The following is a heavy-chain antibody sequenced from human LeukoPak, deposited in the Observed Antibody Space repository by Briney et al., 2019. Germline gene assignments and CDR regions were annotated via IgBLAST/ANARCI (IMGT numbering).Heavy chain of an antibody. CDR3: ARTCRYYGSGGYYNVRYYYYYMDV. CDR1: GGSLSSSSYY. Sequence: SETLSLTCTVSGGSLSSSSYYWGWIRQPRGKGLEWIGSIYYSGSTYNNPSLKRRYTLSVDTSMNQFSVKQSSVPAADTAVYYCARTCRYYGSGGYYNVRYYYYYMDVWGKGTTVTVSS. CDR2: IYYSGST. D-gene: IGHD3-10*01. J-gene: IGHJ6*03. V-gene: IGHV4-39*07.